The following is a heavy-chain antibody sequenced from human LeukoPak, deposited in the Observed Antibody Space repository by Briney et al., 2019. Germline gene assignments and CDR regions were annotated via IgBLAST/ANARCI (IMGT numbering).Heavy chain of an antibody. V-gene: IGHV3-23*01. CDR2: ISGSGGST. J-gene: IGHJ4*02. CDR3: AKQHSSWPDPFH. Sequence: HPGGSLRLSCAASGFTFSSYAMSWVRQAPGKGLEWVSSISGSGGSTYYADSVKGRFTISRDNSKNTLYLQMNSLRAEDTAVYYCAKQHSSWPDPFHWGQGTLLTVSS. D-gene: IGHD6-13*01. CDR1: GFTFSSYA.